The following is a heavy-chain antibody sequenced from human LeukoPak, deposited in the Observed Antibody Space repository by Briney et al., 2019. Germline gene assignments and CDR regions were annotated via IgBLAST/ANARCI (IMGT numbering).Heavy chain of an antibody. CDR1: GGSIRNYY. CDR2: TSDSGHT. J-gene: IGHJ4*02. CDR3: ARGGGLYCSSTSCYTPLRY. Sequence: SETLSLTCTVSGGSIRNYYWNWIRQPPGKGLEWIGYTSDSGHTDYKPSLKSRVTISADTSKNQLSLKLTSATAADTAVYYCARGGGLYCSSTSCYTPLRYWGQGTLVTVSS. D-gene: IGHD2-2*02. V-gene: IGHV4-59*01.